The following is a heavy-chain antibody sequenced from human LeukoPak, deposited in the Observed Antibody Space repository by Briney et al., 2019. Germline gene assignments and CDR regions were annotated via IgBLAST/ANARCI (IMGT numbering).Heavy chain of an antibody. V-gene: IGHV4-34*01. Sequence: PSETLSLTCAVSGGSFSGYYWSWIRQPPGQGLEWIGEINHSGSTNYNPSLKSRVTISVDTSKNQFSLKLSSVTAADTAVYYCARLGSLGQRDYWGQGTLVTVSS. CDR3: ARLGSLGQRDY. D-gene: IGHD6-25*01. J-gene: IGHJ4*02. CDR2: INHSGST. CDR1: GGSFSGYY.